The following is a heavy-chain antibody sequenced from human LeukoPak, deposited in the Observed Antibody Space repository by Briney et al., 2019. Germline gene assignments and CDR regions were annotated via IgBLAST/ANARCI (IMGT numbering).Heavy chain of an antibody. J-gene: IGHJ3*02. Sequence: ASVKVSRKVSGYTLTELSMHWVRQAPGKGLEWMGGFDPEDGETIYAQKFQGRVTMTEDTSTDTAYMELSSLRSEDTAVYYCATDSWELLEDGAFDIWGQGTMVTVSS. D-gene: IGHD1-26*01. CDR1: GYTLTELS. CDR3: ATDSWELLEDGAFDI. V-gene: IGHV1-24*01. CDR2: FDPEDGET.